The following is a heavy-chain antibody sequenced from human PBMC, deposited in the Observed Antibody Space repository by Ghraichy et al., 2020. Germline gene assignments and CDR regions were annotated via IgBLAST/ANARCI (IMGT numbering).Heavy chain of an antibody. D-gene: IGHD3-22*01. CDR2: ISGSGGST. V-gene: IGHV3-23*01. CDR3: AKDREDYYDSSGPFDY. J-gene: IGHJ4*02. Sequence: GGSLRLSCAASGFTFSSYAMSWVRQAPGKGLEWVSAISGSGGSTYYADSVKGRFTISRDNSKNTLYLQMNSLRAEDTAVYYCAKDREDYYDSSGPFDYWGQGTLVTVSS. CDR1: GFTFSSYA.